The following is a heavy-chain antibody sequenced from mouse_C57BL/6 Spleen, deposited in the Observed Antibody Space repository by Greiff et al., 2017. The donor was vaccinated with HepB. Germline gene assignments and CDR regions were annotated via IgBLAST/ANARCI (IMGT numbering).Heavy chain of an antibody. CDR2: IDPETGGT. D-gene: IGHD1-1*01. V-gene: IGHV1-15*01. CDR3: TSGGTPFAY. Sequence: QVHVKQSGAELVRPGASVTLSCKASGYTFTDYEMHWVKQTPVHGLEWIGAIDPETGGTAYNQKFKGKAILTADKSSSTAYMELRSLTSEDSAVYYCTSGGTPFAYWGQGTLVTVSA. CDR1: GYTFTDYE. J-gene: IGHJ3*01.